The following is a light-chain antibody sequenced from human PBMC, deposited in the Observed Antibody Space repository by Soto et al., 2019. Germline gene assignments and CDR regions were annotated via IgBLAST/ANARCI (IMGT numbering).Light chain of an antibody. Sequence: DLQMTQSPSSLSASVGDRVTITCRASQSISNYLNWYQQKPGKAPKLLIYAASSLQSGVPSRFSGSGSGTDFTLTISSLQPEDFATYYCQQTYSTPPCTFGQGTKLEIK. CDR2: AAS. CDR3: QQTYSTPPCT. J-gene: IGKJ2*02. CDR1: QSISNY. V-gene: IGKV1-39*01.